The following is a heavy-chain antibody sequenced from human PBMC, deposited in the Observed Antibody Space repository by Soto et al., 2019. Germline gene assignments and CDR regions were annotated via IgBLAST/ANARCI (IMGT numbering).Heavy chain of an antibody. CDR1: GVSIGTTTYY. V-gene: IGHV4-31*03. CDR2: IYYSGSA. J-gene: IGHJ3*02. D-gene: IGHD4-17*01. CDR3: ARDPPYGDPSHDAFDI. Sequence: QVQLQESGPGLVKPSETLSLTCTVSGVSIGTTTYYWTWIRQHPGKGLEWIGYIYYSGSAYYNPSLKSRVSLSVDTSQNQFSLRLTSVTAADTAVYFCARDPPYGDPSHDAFDIWGQGTMVTVSS.